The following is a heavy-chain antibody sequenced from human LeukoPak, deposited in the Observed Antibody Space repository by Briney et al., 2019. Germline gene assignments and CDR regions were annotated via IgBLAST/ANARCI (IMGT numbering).Heavy chain of an antibody. D-gene: IGHD1-26*01. CDR2: ISAYNGNT. J-gene: IGHJ6*02. Sequence: ASVKVSCKASGYTFTSYGISWVRQAPGQGLEWMGWISAYNGNTNYAQKLQGRVTMTTDTSTSTAYLELRSLRSDDTAVYYCARDSGTSSYYGMDVWGQGITVTVSS. CDR3: ARDSGTSSYYGMDV. CDR1: GYTFTSYG. V-gene: IGHV1-18*01.